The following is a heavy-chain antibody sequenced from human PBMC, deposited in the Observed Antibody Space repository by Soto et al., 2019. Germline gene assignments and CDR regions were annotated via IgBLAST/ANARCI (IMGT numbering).Heavy chain of an antibody. CDR1: GFTFSNYG. V-gene: IGHV3-30*18. CDR2: IRNDGSNE. J-gene: IGHJ4*02. D-gene: IGHD3-16*01. Sequence: GGSLRLSCAASGFTFSNYGMHWVRQAPGKGLEWVAVIRNDGSNEYYADSVKGRFTISRDNPKHTLYLQMNSLRAEDTAVYYCAKGPAGGDTHRSADYWGQGALVTVSS. CDR3: AKGPAGGDTHRSADY.